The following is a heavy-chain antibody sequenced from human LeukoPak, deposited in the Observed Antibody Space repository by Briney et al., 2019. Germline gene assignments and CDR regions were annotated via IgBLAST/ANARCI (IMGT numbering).Heavy chain of an antibody. V-gene: IGHV3-23*01. CDR1: GFTFNIYT. J-gene: IGHJ4*02. D-gene: IGHD6-19*01. CDR2: IRHSDGNT. Sequence: KPGESLRLSCAASGFTFNIYTMYWVRQAPGKGLEWVSGIRHSDGNTYYADSVKGRFTISRDNSKNTLYLQMNSLRAEDTAVYYCAKDLYSSGWYVGGVSAHDYWGQGTLVTVSS. CDR3: AKDLYSSGWYVGGVSAHDY.